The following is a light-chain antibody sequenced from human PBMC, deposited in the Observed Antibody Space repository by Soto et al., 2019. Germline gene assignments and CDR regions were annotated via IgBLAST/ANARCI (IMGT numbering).Light chain of an antibody. CDR3: QQAGSAPYT. V-gene: IGKV3-20*01. CDR1: QSVTSDY. Sequence: EIVMTQSPATLSVSPGERATLSCRASQSVTSDYLAWFQQKPGQAPRLLIYGASRRATGIPDRFSGSGSGTDFTLTISRLEPEDFALYYCQQAGSAPYTFGQGTKLEIK. J-gene: IGKJ2*01. CDR2: GAS.